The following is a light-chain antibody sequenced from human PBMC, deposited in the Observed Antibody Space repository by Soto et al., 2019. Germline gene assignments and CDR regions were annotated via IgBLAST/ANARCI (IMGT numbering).Light chain of an antibody. V-gene: IGLV2-14*01. CDR1: SSDVGGFEY. J-gene: IGLJ1*01. CDR2: DVT. CDR3: SSYVSSRTYV. Sequence: QSVLSQPASVSGSPGQSITISCTGTSSDVGGFEYVSWYQHQPGKAPKLIIYDVTKRPSGVSNRFSGSKSGNTASLTISGLQAEDEADYYCSSYVSSRTYVFGTGTKLTVL.